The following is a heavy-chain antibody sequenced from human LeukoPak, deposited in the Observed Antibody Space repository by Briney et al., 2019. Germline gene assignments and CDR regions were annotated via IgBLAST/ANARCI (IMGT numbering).Heavy chain of an antibody. Sequence: PGGSLRLSCTASGFTFSSSGMNWVRQAPGKGLGWVSYISSSRSYIYYADSVKGRFTISRDNAKNSLYLQMNSLRAEDTAVYYCARYAAGTGSYFDYWGQGTLVTVSS. CDR3: ARYAAGTGSYFDY. V-gene: IGHV3-21*01. CDR2: ISSSRSYI. CDR1: GFTFSSSG. D-gene: IGHD6-13*01. J-gene: IGHJ4*02.